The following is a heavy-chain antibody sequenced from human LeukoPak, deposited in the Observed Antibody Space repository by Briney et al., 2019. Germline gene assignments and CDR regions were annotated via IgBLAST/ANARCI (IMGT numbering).Heavy chain of an antibody. CDR2: ICYSGGT. J-gene: IGHJ4*02. CDR1: GVSFSSYY. D-gene: IGHD6-13*01. Sequence: SETLSLTCTVSGVSFSSYYRSWIRQPPGEGLEWIGDICYSGGTNYNPSLKSRVNISVDTSNNHFSLKLSSVTAADTAVYYCARGGQQLKGFDYWGQGTLVTVSS. V-gene: IGHV4-59*01. CDR3: ARGGQQLKGFDY.